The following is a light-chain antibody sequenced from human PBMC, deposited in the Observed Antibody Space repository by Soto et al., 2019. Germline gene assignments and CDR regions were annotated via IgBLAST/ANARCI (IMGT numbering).Light chain of an antibody. CDR1: QGISTY. CDR3: QQSYSTTWT. Sequence: DIQMTQSPSSLSASVGDRVTITCRASQGISTYLNWYQQKPGKAPKLLIYAASSLQSGAPSRFSGSESETDFTLTISSLQPEDFANYSCQQSYSTTWTFGQGTKVDIK. J-gene: IGKJ1*01. CDR2: AAS. V-gene: IGKV1-39*01.